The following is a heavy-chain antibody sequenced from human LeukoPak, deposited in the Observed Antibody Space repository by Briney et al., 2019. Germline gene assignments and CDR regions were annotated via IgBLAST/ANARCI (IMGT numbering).Heavy chain of an antibody. CDR1: GFTFSSYG. J-gene: IGHJ5*02. Sequence: GRSLRLSCAASGFTFSSYGMHWVRQAPGKGLEWVAVIWYDGSSKYYADSVKGRFTISRDNSKSTLYVQMNSLRAEDTAVYYCAIVVAARQGTIDPWGQGTLVTISS. D-gene: IGHD6-6*01. CDR3: AIVVAARQGTIDP. CDR2: IWYDGSSK. V-gene: IGHV3-33*01.